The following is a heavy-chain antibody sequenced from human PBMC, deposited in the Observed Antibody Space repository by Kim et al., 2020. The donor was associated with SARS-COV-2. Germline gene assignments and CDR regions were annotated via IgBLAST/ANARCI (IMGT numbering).Heavy chain of an antibody. CDR1: GGSFSGYY. D-gene: IGHD2-2*01. CDR2: INHSGST. J-gene: IGHJ5*02. Sequence: SETLSLTCAVYGGSFSGYYWSWIRQPPGKGLEWIGEINHSGSTNYNPSLKSRVTISVDTSKNQFSLKLSSVTAADTAVYYCARVCSSTSCYIYRYNWFDP. CDR3: ARVCSSTSCYIYRYNWFDP. V-gene: IGHV4-34*01.